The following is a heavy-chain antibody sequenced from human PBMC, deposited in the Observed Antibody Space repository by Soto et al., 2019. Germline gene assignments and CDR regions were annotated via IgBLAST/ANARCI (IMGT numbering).Heavy chain of an antibody. J-gene: IGHJ5*02. CDR1: VVSMSSYY. V-gene: IGHV4-4*07. Sequence: SETLSLTCTFSVVSMSSYYWTCIRQPAGKGLEWIGRVYSSGGTHYNPSLKSRVTISLDTSKNQFSLRLLSVTDADTAVYYCARGQRFYDWFEPWGQATLVNGSS. D-gene: IGHD3-3*01. CDR2: VYSSGGT. CDR3: ARGQRFYDWFEP.